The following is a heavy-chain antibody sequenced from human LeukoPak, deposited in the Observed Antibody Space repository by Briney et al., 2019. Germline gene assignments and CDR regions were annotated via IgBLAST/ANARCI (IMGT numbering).Heavy chain of an antibody. D-gene: IGHD4-23*01. J-gene: IGHJ4*02. CDR1: GDSVSGGGYY. Sequence: PSQTLSLTCTVSGDSVSGGGYYWSWIRQHPGKGLEWIGYIYYSGSTDYNPSLRSRVTISLDTSKNQFSLKLSSVTAADTAVYYCARMGGNRFDYWGQGTLVTVSS. CDR3: ARMGGNRFDY. V-gene: IGHV4-31*03. CDR2: IYYSGST.